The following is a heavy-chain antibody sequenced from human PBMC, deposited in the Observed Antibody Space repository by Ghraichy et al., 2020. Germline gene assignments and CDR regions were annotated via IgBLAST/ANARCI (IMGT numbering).Heavy chain of an antibody. Sequence: SVKVSCKASGGTFGSYAISWVRQAPGQGLEWMGGIIPLSETTIYAQKSQGRVTITADKSTRTVYMELSSLRSEDTAVYYCATIGSGTADDYWGQGTLVTVSS. V-gene: IGHV1-69*06. J-gene: IGHJ4*02. CDR3: ATIGSGTADDY. CDR1: GGTFGSYA. D-gene: IGHD1-7*01. CDR2: IIPLSETT.